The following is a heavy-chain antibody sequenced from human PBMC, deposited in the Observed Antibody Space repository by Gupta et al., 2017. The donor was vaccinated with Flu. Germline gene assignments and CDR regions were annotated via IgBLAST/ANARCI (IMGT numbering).Heavy chain of an antibody. D-gene: IGHD2-21*02. CDR2: IKSKTDGGTT. J-gene: IGHJ4*02. V-gene: IGHV3-15*01. Sequence: EVQLVESGGGLVKPGGSLRLSCAASGFTFSNAWMSWVRQAPGKGLEWVGRIKSKTDGGTTDYAAPVKGRFTISRDDSKNTLYLQMNSLKTEDTAVYYCTTTMISGGDFVGQSTRVTKWEQWGQGTLVTVSS. CDR1: GFTFSNAW. CDR3: TTTMISGGDFVGQSTRVTKWEQ.